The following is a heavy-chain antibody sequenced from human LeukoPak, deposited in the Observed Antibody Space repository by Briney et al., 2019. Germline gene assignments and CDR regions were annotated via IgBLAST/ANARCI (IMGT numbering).Heavy chain of an antibody. Sequence: GRSLRLSCAASGFTFSSYGMHWVRQAPGKGLEWVSAISGSGGSTYYADSVKGRFTISRDNSKNTLYLQMNSLRAEDTAVYYCAKVLVDTAMVEYFDYWGQGTLVTVSS. CDR2: ISGSGGST. CDR1: GFTFSSYG. V-gene: IGHV3-23*01. J-gene: IGHJ4*02. D-gene: IGHD5-18*01. CDR3: AKVLVDTAMVEYFDY.